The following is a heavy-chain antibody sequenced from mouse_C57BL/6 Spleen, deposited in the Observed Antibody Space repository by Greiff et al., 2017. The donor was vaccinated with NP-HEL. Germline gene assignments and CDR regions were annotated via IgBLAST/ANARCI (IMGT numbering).Heavy chain of an antibody. Sequence: VQLQQSGPELVKPGASVKISCKASGYSFTGYYMNWVKQSPEKSLEWIGEINPSTGGTTYNQKFKAKATLTVDKSSSTAYMQLKSLTSEDSAVYYCARSIYYDYAYWYFDVWGTGTTVTVSS. J-gene: IGHJ1*03. CDR3: ARSIYYDYAYWYFDV. CDR1: GYSFTGYY. D-gene: IGHD2-4*01. CDR2: INPSTGGT. V-gene: IGHV1-42*01.